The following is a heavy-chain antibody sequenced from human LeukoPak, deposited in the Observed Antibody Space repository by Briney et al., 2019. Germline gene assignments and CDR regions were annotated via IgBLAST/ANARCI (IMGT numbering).Heavy chain of an antibody. Sequence: SETLSLTCTVSGGSINSYYWSWVRQPPGKGLEWIGEIYHSGSTNYNPSLKSRVTISVDKSKNQFSLKLSSVTAADTAVYYCARGARTYYYDSSGYPYWGQGTLVTVSS. V-gene: IGHV4-59*12. J-gene: IGHJ4*02. D-gene: IGHD3-22*01. CDR3: ARGARTYYYDSSGYPY. CDR1: GGSINSYY. CDR2: IYHSGST.